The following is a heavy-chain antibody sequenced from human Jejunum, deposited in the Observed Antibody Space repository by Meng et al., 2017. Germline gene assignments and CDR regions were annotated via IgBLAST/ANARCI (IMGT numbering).Heavy chain of an antibody. CDR2: IHHSGST. CDR3: ARRIRGGSYLG. Sequence: QRQLLQGGAGRVKPAETRSLTCTVYGDSFTDYYWNWIRQPPGKGLEWIGEIHHSGSTNYNASLESRVTISRDTSKKQFSLRLSSVTAADTAVYYCARRIRGGSYLGWGQGTLVTVSS. J-gene: IGHJ4*02. V-gene: IGHV4-34*01. D-gene: IGHD1-26*01. CDR1: GDSFTDYY.